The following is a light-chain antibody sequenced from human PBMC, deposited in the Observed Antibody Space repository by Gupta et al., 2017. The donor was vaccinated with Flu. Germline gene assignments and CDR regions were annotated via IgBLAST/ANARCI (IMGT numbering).Light chain of an antibody. CDR3: QQDHSIPWT. J-gene: IGKJ1*01. CDR1: QSGLYSPNKRNY. Sequence: SLGERATINCKSSQSGLYSPNKRNYLAWYQHKAGQRPKLLIYWASTRESGVPDRFSDSGSGTDFSLTISSLQAEDVAVYYCQQDHSIPWTFGQGTRVEIK. CDR2: WAS. V-gene: IGKV4-1*01.